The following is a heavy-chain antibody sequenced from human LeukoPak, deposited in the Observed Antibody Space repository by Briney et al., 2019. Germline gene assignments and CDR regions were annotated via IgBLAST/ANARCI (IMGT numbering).Heavy chain of an antibody. J-gene: IGHJ5*02. CDR3: ARSGSYSNWFDP. Sequence: TGGSLRLSCAASGFTFSSYAMHWVRQAPGKGLEWVAVISYDGSNKYYADSVKGRFTISRDNSKNTLYLQMNGLRAEDTAVYYCARSGSYSNWFDPWGQGTLVTVSS. CDR1: GFTFSSYA. V-gene: IGHV3-30-3*01. D-gene: IGHD1-26*01. CDR2: ISYDGSNK.